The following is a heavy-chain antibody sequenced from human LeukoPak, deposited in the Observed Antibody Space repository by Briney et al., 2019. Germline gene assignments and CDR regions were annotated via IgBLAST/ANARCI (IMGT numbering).Heavy chain of an antibody. CDR1: GYTFTGYY. Sequence: ASVRVSCKASGYTFTGYYMHWVRQAPGQGLEWMGWINPNSGGTNYAQKFQGWVTMTRDTSISTAYMELSRLRSDDTAVYYCARGGPIVGATTRFDYWGQGTLVTVSS. D-gene: IGHD1-26*01. CDR2: INPNSGGT. V-gene: IGHV1-2*04. J-gene: IGHJ4*02. CDR3: ARGGPIVGATTRFDY.